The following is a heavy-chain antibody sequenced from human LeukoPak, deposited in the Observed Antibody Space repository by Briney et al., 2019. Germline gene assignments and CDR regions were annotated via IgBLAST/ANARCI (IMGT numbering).Heavy chain of an antibody. Sequence: PSETLPLTCTVSGGSISSGDYYWSWIRQPPGKGLEWIGYIYYSGSTYYNPSLKSRVTISVDTSKNQFSLKLSSVTAADTAVYYCAREFVHDGYCSGGSCWDDYWGQGTLVTVSS. D-gene: IGHD2-15*01. CDR3: AREFVHDGYCSGGSCWDDY. V-gene: IGHV4-30-4*01. J-gene: IGHJ4*02. CDR2: IYYSGST. CDR1: GGSISSGDYY.